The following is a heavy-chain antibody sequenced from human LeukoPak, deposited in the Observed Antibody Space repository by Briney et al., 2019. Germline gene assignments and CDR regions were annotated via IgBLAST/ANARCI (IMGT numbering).Heavy chain of an antibody. CDR3: ARVAPTDYSDSSGYYSTLLYYFDY. CDR2: IYYSGST. Sequence: PSETLSLTCTVSGYSISSGYYWGWIRQPPGKGLEWIGSIYYSGSTYYNPSLKSRVTISVDTSKNQFSLKLSSVTAADTAVYYCARVAPTDYSDSSGYYSTLLYYFDYWGQGTLVTVSS. CDR1: GYSISSGYY. D-gene: IGHD3-22*01. J-gene: IGHJ4*02. V-gene: IGHV4-38-2*02.